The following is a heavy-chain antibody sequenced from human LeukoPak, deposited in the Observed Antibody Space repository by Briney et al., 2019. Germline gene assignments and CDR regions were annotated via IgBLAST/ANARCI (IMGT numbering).Heavy chain of an antibody. V-gene: IGHV4-31*03. CDR1: GGSISSGGYY. J-gene: IGHJ5*02. Sequence: SQTLSLTCTVSGGSISSGGYYWSWIRQHPGKGLEWIGYIYYSGSTYYNPSLKSRVTISVDTSKNQLSLKLSSVTAADTAVYYCASSGMTTVTSWFDPWGQGTLVTVSS. D-gene: IGHD4-17*01. CDR3: ASSGMTTVTSWFDP. CDR2: IYYSGST.